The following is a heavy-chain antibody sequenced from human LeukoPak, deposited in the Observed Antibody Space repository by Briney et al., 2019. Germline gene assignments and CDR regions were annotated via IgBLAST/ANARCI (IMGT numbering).Heavy chain of an antibody. CDR2: FSYDGST. CDR3: ARVYSSTYNWFDT. D-gene: IGHD4-11*01. CDR1: GGSLSSINYY. J-gene: IGHJ5*02. V-gene: IGHV4-39*07. Sequence: SETLSLTCTVSGGSLSSINYYWGWIRQPPGKGLVWVGSFSYDGSTYYNPSLKSRVTISIERSKYQFSLKMNCFTAADAAVYYCARVYSSTYNWFDTWGQGIQVTVSA.